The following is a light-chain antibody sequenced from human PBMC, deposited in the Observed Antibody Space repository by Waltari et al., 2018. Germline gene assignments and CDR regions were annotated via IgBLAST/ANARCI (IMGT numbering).Light chain of an antibody. Sequence: IQMTQSPSTLSASVGDRVTITCRASQSIGRKLAWYRQKPGKAPTLLIYDVSSFESGVPSRFTGSGSGTEFTLTISNLQPDDFATYYCQHYYTSSWTFGQGTNVEIK. CDR2: DVS. V-gene: IGKV1-5*01. CDR1: QSIGRK. CDR3: QHYYTSSWT. J-gene: IGKJ1*01.